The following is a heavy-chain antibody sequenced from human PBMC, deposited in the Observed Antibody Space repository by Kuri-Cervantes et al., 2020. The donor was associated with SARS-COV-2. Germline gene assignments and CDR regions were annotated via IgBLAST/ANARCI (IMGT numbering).Heavy chain of an antibody. J-gene: IGHJ4*02. CDR2: LNDSGSTHYNTGST. V-gene: IGHV4-34*01. CDR1: GESLSDYY. D-gene: IGHD6-13*01. CDR3: ARQAPLQQLALDY. Sequence: SQTLSLTCAVYGESLSDYYWNWIRQPPGKGLEWIGELNDSGSTHYNTGSTNYNPSLRSRVTISLDTSKNEFSLKMNSVTAADTAVYYCARQAPLQQLALDYWGQGTLVTVSS.